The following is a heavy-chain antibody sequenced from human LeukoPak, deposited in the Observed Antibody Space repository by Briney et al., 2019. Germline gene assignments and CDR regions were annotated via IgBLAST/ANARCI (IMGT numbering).Heavy chain of an antibody. D-gene: IGHD2/OR15-2a*01. CDR2: IYYSGST. Sequence: SETLSLTCTVSGGSISSSSYYWGWIRQPPGKGLEWIGSIYYSGSTYYNPSLKSRVTISVDTSKNQFSLKLSSVTAADTAVYYCASILRLLGPEYFQHWGQGTLVTVPS. CDR1: GGSISSSSYY. J-gene: IGHJ1*01. V-gene: IGHV4-39*01. CDR3: ASILRLLGPEYFQH.